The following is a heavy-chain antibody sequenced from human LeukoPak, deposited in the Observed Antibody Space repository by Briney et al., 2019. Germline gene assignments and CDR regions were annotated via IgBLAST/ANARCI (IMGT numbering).Heavy chain of an antibody. CDR3: AGGYSGSYPFVS. CDR2: IKQDRSEK. D-gene: IGHD1-26*01. J-gene: IGHJ4*02. V-gene: IGHV3-7*01. CDR1: GFTFGSYW. Sequence: PGGSLRLSCAASGFTFGSYWMTWVRQAPGKGLEWVANIKQDRSEKYFVDSVKGRFTISRDNAKNSLYLQMNSLRAEDTAVYYCAGGYSGSYPFVSWGQGTLVTVSS.